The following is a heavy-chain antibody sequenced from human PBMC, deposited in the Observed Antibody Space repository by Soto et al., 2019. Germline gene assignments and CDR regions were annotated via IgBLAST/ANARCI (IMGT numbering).Heavy chain of an antibody. CDR3: ARSRRTYGDYYDL. Sequence: GGSLRLSCEASGFTFSTFAMTWVRQAPGKGLEWVSSVRDSGANTYYADSVKGRFTISRDNSKNTVYLQMNSLRGNDTALYYCARSRRTYGDYYDLWGQGTVVTVSS. CDR1: GFTFSTFA. D-gene: IGHD1-1*01. J-gene: IGHJ4*02. V-gene: IGHV3-23*01. CDR2: VRDSGANT.